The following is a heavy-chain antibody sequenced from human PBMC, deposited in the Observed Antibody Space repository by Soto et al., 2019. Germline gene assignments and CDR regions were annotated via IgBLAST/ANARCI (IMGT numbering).Heavy chain of an antibody. CDR3: ARGSDYDFWSDYYFHLY. Sequence: ASVKVSCKASGGTFSSYTISWVRQAAGQGLEWMGRISAYNGNTNYAQKLQGRVTMTTDTSTSTAYMELRSLRSDDTAVYYCARGSDYDFWSDYYFHLYWGQGALVTVSS. D-gene: IGHD3-3*01. J-gene: IGHJ4*02. V-gene: IGHV1-18*01. CDR1: GGTFSSYT. CDR2: ISAYNGNT.